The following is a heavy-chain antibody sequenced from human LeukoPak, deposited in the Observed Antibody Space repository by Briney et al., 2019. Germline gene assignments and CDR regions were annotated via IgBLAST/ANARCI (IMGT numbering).Heavy chain of an antibody. V-gene: IGHV3-48*03. CDR1: GFTFSSCE. J-gene: IGHJ4*02. D-gene: IGHD3-22*01. CDR2: ISSSGSTI. Sequence: PGGSLRLSCAASGFTFSSCEMNWVRQAPGKGLEWVSYISSSGSTIYYADSVKGRFTISRDNAKNSLYLQMNSLRAEDTAVYYCAKSQYYYDSSGYYSFYFDYWGQGTLVTVSS. CDR3: AKSQYYYDSSGYYSFYFDY.